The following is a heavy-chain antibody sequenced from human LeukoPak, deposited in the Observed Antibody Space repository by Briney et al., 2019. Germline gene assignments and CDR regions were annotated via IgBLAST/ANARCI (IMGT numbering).Heavy chain of an antibody. CDR2: ISYDGSNK. J-gene: IGHJ6*02. Sequence: GGSLRLSCAASGFTFSSYGMHWVRQAPGKGLEWVAVISYDGSNKYYAGSVKGRFTISRDNSKNTLYLQMNSLRAEDTAVYYCAKDGDSSSWYSVNYYYYYGMDVWGQGTTVTVSS. CDR1: GFTFSSYG. CDR3: AKDGDSSSWYSVNYYYYYGMDV. D-gene: IGHD6-13*01. V-gene: IGHV3-30*18.